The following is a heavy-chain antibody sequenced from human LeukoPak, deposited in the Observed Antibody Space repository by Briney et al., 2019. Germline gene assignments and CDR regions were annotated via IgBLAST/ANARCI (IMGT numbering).Heavy chain of an antibody. D-gene: IGHD6-19*01. V-gene: IGHV3-23*01. CDR1: GFTFNTYA. CDR2: ISGSGGST. J-gene: IGHJ4*02. CDR3: AKYTAYSTGWPSY. Sequence: PGGSLRLSCAASGFTFNTYAMSWVRQAPGKGLEWVSTISGSGGSTYHADSVKGRFTISRDNSKNTLYLQMNSLRAEDTAVYYCAKYTAYSTGWPSYWGQGTLVTVS.